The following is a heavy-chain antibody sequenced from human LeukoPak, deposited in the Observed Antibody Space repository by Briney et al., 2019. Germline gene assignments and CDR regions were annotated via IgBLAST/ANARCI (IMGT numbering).Heavy chain of an antibody. J-gene: IGHJ4*02. CDR1: GGSISSGDYY. V-gene: IGHV4-30-4*08. Sequence: SETLSLTCTVSGGSISSGDYYWSWIRQPPGKGPEWIGYIYYSGSTYYNPSLKSRVTISVDTSKNQFSLKLSSVTAADTAVYYCARAPVGGYFDYWGQGTLVTVSS. CDR3: ARAPVGGYFDY. CDR2: IYYSGST. D-gene: IGHD3-16*01.